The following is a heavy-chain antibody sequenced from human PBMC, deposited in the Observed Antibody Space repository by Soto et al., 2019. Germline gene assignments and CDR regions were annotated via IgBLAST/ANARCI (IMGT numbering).Heavy chain of an antibody. CDR2: IYSGGGT. CDR3: ATRMTTAPY. V-gene: IGHV3-66*01. J-gene: IGHJ4*02. Sequence: EVRLVQSGGGLVQPGGSLRLSCGASLFIVSDNYMSWVRQAPGKGLEWVSLIYSGGGTDYAESVKGRFTISRDNSKNTLYLQMNSLKAADTGLYYCATRMTTAPYGGQGTVVTVSS. CDR1: LFIVSDNY. D-gene: IGHD4-17*01.